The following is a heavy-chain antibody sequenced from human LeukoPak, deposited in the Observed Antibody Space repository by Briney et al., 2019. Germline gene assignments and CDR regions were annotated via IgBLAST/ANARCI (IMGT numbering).Heavy chain of an antibody. J-gene: IGHJ4*02. CDR3: ARDSSSWYGLGSQGFDY. CDR1: GFTFNNYA. CDR2: IYYSGST. D-gene: IGHD6-13*01. Sequence: GSLRLSCAASGFTFNNYAMNWVRQAPGKGLEWIGYIYYSGSTNYNPSLKSRVTISVDTSKNQFSLKLSSVTAADTAVYYCARDSSSWYGLGSQGFDYWGQGTLVTVSS. V-gene: IGHV4-59*12.